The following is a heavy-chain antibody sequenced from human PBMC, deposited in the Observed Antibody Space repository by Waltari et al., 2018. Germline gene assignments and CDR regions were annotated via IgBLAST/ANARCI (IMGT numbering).Heavy chain of an antibody. CDR3: ASEGDSSGPH. CDR1: GFTVRSTS. CDR2: IYSGVST. J-gene: IGHJ4*02. Sequence: EVQLVENGGGLIQPGGSLRHSCETPGFTVRSTSMSWFSQAQGQGVEWVSVIYSGVSTYYADSVQARFTSSRDNSKNTLYLQMNSLRAEDTAVYYCASEGDSSGPHCGQGTLVTVSS. D-gene: IGHD3-22*01. V-gene: IGHV3-53*02.